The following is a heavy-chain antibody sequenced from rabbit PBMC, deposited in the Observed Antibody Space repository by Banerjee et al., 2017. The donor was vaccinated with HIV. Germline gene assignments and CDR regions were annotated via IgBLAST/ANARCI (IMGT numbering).Heavy chain of an antibody. CDR1: GIDFSSDYY. Sequence: QLQLEESGGGLVKPGGTLTITCKASGIDFSSDYYMCWVRKAPGKRPEWIACIYTGGGSTGYASWARGRFTNTLDNAQTTVTLQVTSRTAADTATYFCARDRVGDSSGYLDVWGPGTLVTVS. CDR2: IYTGGGST. J-gene: IGHJ6*01. V-gene: IGHV1S43*01. D-gene: IGHD2-1*01. CDR3: ARDRVGDSSGYLDV.